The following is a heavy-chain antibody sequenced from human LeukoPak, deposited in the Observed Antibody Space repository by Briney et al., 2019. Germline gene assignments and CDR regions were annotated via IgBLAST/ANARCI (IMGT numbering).Heavy chain of an antibody. V-gene: IGHV3-23*01. Sequence: GGSLRLSCAASGFTFSSYAMSWVRQAPGKGLEWVSAISGSGGSTYYADSVKGRFTISRDNSKNTLYLQMNSLRAEDTAVYYCARDRDSSGYRNWFDPWGQGTLVTVSS. CDR3: ARDRDSSGYRNWFDP. D-gene: IGHD3-22*01. CDR2: ISGSGGST. CDR1: GFTFSSYA. J-gene: IGHJ5*02.